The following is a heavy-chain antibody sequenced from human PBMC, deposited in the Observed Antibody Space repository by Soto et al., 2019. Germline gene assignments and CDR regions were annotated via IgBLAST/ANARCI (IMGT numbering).Heavy chain of an antibody. D-gene: IGHD3-16*01. Sequence: QVQLVQSGAEVKNPGASVKVSCKASGYTFTRYGIGWARQAPGQGLEWMGWINTYNGNTNYAQNVQGRLTLXTXTXXSTAYMEMRSLRSNDTAIYYCAMVDVYVTPSPQDVWGQGTTVIVSS. CDR3: AMVDVYVTPSPQDV. J-gene: IGHJ6*02. CDR1: GYTFTRYG. CDR2: INTYNGNT. V-gene: IGHV1-18*01.